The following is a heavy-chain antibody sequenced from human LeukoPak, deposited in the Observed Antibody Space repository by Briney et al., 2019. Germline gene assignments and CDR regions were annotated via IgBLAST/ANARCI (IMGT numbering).Heavy chain of an antibody. CDR3: AKDRVGATIFDY. CDR1: GFTFRRYA. V-gene: IGHV3-23*01. D-gene: IGHD1-26*01. CDR2: SSGSGGST. J-gene: IGHJ4*02. Sequence: GGSLRLSRAASGFTFRRYAMSWAPKGPGRGLGWVSASSGSGGSTYYADSVKGRFTISRDNAKNTLYLQMNSLRAEDTAVYYCAKDRVGATIFDYWGQGTLVTVSS.